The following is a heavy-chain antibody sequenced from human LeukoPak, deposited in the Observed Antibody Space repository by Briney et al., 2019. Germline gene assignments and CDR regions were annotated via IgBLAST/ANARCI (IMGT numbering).Heavy chain of an antibody. V-gene: IGHV1-8*03. CDR3: APEHQGRFDY. J-gene: IGHJ4*02. CDR2: MNPNSGNT. Sequence: GASVKVSCKTSGYTFSTYDINWVRQASGQGLEWMGWMNPNSGNTHYAQKFQGRVTITRNTSISTAYMELSSLRSEDTAVYYCAPEHQGRFDYWGQGTLVTVSS. CDR1: GYTFSTYD. D-gene: IGHD1/OR15-1a*01.